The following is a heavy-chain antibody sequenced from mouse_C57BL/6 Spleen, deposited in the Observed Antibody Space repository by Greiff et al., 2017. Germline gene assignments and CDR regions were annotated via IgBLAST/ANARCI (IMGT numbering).Heavy chain of an antibody. J-gene: IGHJ2*01. CDR1: GYSITSGYY. CDR2: ISYDGSN. D-gene: IGHD1-1*01. CDR3: ARARAITTVSYYFDY. Sequence: VQLQESGPGLVKPSQSLSLTCSVTGYSITSGYYWNWIRQFPGNKLEWMGYISYDGSNNYNPSLKNRISITRDTSKNQFFLKLNSVTTEDTATYYCARARAITTVSYYFDYWGQGTTLTVSS. V-gene: IGHV3-6*01.